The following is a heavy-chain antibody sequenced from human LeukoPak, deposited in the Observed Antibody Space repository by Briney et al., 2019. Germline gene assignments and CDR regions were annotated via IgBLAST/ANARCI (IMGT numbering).Heavy chain of an antibody. V-gene: IGHV3-21*01. CDR2: ISSSSSYI. J-gene: IGHJ4*02. Sequence: PGGSLRLSCAASGFILSSYSMNWVRQAPGKGLEWVSSISSSSSYIYYADSVKGRFTISRDNAKNSLYLQMNSLRAEDTAVYYCARESSRALTRWGQGTLVTVSS. CDR1: GFILSSYS. D-gene: IGHD3-9*01. CDR3: ARESSRALTR.